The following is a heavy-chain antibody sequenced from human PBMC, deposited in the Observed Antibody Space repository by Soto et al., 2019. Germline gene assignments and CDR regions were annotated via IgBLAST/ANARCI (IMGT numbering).Heavy chain of an antibody. CDR3: ARGLRGDIVVVPAAMLGYYFDY. V-gene: IGHV4-34*01. Sequence: QVQLQQWGAGLLKPSETLSLTCAVYGGSFSGYYWSWIRQPPGKGLEWIGEINHSGSTNYNPSLKCRVTISVDTSKNQFSLKLSSVTAADTAVYYCARGLRGDIVVVPAAMLGYYFDYWGQGTLVTVSS. J-gene: IGHJ4*02. CDR1: GGSFSGYY. D-gene: IGHD2-2*01. CDR2: INHSGST.